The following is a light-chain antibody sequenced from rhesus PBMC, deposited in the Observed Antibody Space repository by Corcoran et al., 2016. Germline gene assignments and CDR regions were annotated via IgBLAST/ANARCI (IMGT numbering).Light chain of an antibody. Sequence: ETLVTQSPATLSLSPGERATLSCRASQSVGTNFAWYQQKPGQAPKLLINYASTRATGTPDRFSGSGSVTEFTLTISSLEPEDVAVYYCQQYNYWNTFGQGTKVEIK. J-gene: IGKJ2*01. CDR1: QSVGTN. CDR2: YAS. V-gene: IGKV3-42*02. CDR3: QQYNYWNT.